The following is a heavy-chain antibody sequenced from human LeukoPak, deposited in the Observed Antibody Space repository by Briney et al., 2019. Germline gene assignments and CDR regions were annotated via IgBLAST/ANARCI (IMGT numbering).Heavy chain of an antibody. Sequence: SETLSLTCTVSGGSISSYYWSWIRQPPGKGLEWIGYIYYSGSTNYNPSLKSRVTISVDTSKNQFSLKLSSVTAADTAVYYCARLGYCSSTSCSDFDYWGQGTLVTVSS. CDR1: GGSISSYY. CDR2: IYYSGST. CDR3: ARLGYCSSTSCSDFDY. V-gene: IGHV4-59*08. D-gene: IGHD2-2*01. J-gene: IGHJ4*02.